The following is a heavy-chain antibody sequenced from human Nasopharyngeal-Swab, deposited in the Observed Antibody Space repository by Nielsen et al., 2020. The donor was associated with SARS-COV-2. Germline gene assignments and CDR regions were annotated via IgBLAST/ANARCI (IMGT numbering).Heavy chain of an antibody. J-gene: IGHJ4*02. CDR2: ISSSSTYI. Sequence: GASLKISCEASGFTFGTYSMNWVRQAPGKGLEWVSSISSSSTYIYYADSVKGRFTISRDNAKNSLYLQMNSLRGEDTAVYYCARDRGYYAFDYWGQGTLVTVSS. V-gene: IGHV3-21*01. D-gene: IGHD5-12*01. CDR1: GFTFGTYS. CDR3: ARDRGYYAFDY.